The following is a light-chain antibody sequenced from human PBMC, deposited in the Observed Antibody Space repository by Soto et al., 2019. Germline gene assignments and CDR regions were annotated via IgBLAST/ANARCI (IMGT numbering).Light chain of an antibody. CDR2: ATS. Sequence: EIVMTQSPATLSVSPGERATVSCRASHSVRSHLAWYQQKPGQAPRLLIYATSTRATGVPARFSGSGSGTEFTLTINSLQSEDSAVYYCQQYINWPPLTFGGGTKVEI. CDR1: HSVRSH. CDR3: QQYINWPPLT. V-gene: IGKV3-15*01. J-gene: IGKJ4*01.